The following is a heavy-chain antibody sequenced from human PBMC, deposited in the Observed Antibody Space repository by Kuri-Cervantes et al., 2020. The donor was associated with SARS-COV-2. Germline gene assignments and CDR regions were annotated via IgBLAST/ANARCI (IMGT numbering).Heavy chain of an antibody. D-gene: IGHD5-24*01. Sequence: LRLSCAVSGVPVTGGTYSWAWIRQAAGKGLEWIGHLDTSGSTTYNPSLRGRVTISLDPSNNQVSLSLTSTTAADTAVYYCGKVSWLQLWRRYSDSWGQGTLVTVSS. CDR1: GVPVTGGTYS. CDR2: LDTSGST. V-gene: IGHV4-61*09. J-gene: IGHJ4*02. CDR3: GKVSWLQLWRRYSDS.